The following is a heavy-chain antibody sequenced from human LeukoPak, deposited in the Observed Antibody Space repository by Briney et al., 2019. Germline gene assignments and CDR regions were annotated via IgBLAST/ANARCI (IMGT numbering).Heavy chain of an antibody. CDR2: LSSDGVDK. Sequence: GGSLRLSCAASGFTFSSYVMHWVRQTPGKGLEWVAILSSDGVDKRYADSVKGRFTISRDNSKNTLYLQMSSLRAEDTAVYYCAKDRGSVVSWFDPWGQGTLVTVSS. CDR1: GFTFSSYV. CDR3: AKDRGSVVSWFDP. J-gene: IGHJ5*02. V-gene: IGHV3-30-3*01. D-gene: IGHD3-10*01.